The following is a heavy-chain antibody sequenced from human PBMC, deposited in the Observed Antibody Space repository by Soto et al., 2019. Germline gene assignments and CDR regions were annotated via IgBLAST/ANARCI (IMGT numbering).Heavy chain of an antibody. CDR2: IYHSGST. J-gene: IGHJ6*03. CDR3: ARVLGVVIPRGVEYYYMDV. V-gene: IGHV4-4*02. Sequence: QVQLQESGPGLVKPSGTLSLTCAVSSGSISSSNWWSWVRQPPGKGLEWIGEIYHSGSTNYNPSLKSRVTISVDKSKNQFALKLGSVTAADTAVYYCARVLGVVIPRGVEYYYMDVWGKGTTVTVSS. CDR1: SGSISSSNW. D-gene: IGHD3-3*01.